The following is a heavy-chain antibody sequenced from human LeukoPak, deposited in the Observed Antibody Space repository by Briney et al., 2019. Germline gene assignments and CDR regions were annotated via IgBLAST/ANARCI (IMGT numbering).Heavy chain of an antibody. Sequence: GRSLRLSCTASGFTFGDYAMSWVRQAPGKGLEWVGFIRSKAYGGTTEYAASVKGRFTISRDDSKSIAYLQMNSMKTEDTAVYYCTRDHYYDSSGYPPDYWGQGTLDTVSS. CDR3: TRDHYYDSSGYPPDY. V-gene: IGHV3-49*04. D-gene: IGHD3-22*01. J-gene: IGHJ4*02. CDR1: GFTFGDYA. CDR2: IRSKAYGGTT.